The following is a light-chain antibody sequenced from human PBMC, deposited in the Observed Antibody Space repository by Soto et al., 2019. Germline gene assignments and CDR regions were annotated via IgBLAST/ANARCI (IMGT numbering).Light chain of an antibody. CDR2: DAS. J-gene: IGKJ4*01. CDR1: QSVSSY. V-gene: IGKV3-11*01. Sequence: DIVLTQSPATLSLSPGQTATLSCRASQSVSSYLAWYQQKPGQAPRLLIYDASNRAAGIPARFSGSGSGTDFTLTISSLEPEDFAVYFCQQRSSWLTFGGGTKVDI. CDR3: QQRSSWLT.